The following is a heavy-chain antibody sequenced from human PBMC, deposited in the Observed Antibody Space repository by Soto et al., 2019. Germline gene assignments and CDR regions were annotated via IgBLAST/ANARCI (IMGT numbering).Heavy chain of an antibody. CDR3: TRDCDRSGYYCY. D-gene: IGHD3-22*01. Sequence: QVQLVQSGTEVKKPGASVKVSCKASGYTFTSYGISWVRQAPGQGLEWMGWISVYNGDTNYAQKLRGRVTMTTDTSTSTAYMELRSLRSDDTAVYYCTRDCDRSGYYCYWGQGTLVTVSS. V-gene: IGHV1-18*01. CDR2: ISVYNGDT. J-gene: IGHJ4*02. CDR1: GYTFTSYG.